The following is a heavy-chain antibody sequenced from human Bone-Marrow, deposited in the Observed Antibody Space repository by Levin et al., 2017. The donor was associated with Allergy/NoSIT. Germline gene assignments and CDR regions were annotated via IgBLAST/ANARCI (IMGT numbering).Heavy chain of an antibody. J-gene: IGHJ5*02. Sequence: KISCKASGGTFSSYAISWVRQAPGQGLEWMGGIIPIFGTANYAQKFQGRVTITADESTSTAYMELSSLRSEDTAVYYCARDGYCTGGVCYLNWFDPWGQGTLVTVSS. V-gene: IGHV1-69*01. D-gene: IGHD2-8*02. CDR2: IIPIFGTA. CDR3: ARDGYCTGGVCYLNWFDP. CDR1: GGTFSSYA.